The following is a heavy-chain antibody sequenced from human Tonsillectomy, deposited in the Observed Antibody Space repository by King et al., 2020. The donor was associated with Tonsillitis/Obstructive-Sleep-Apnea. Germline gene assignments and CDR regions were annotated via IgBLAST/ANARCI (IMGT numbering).Heavy chain of an antibody. J-gene: IGHJ6*03. CDR3: AKDIRSSTHFYYMDV. CDR2: ISWNSGSI. D-gene: IGHD2-15*01. CDR1: GFTFDDYA. Sequence: VQLVESGGGLVQPGRSLRLSCAASGFTFDDYAMHWVRQTPGKGLEWVSGISWNSGSIGYADSVRGRFTISRDNDKNSLYLQMNTLRAEDTALYYCAKDIRSSTHFYYMDVWGKGTTVTVSS. V-gene: IGHV3-9*01.